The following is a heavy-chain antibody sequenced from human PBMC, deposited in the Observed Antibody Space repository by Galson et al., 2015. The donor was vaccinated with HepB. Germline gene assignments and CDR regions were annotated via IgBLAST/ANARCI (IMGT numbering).Heavy chain of an antibody. J-gene: IGHJ6*03. Sequence: SVKVSCKVSGYTLTELSMHRVRQAPGKGLEWMGGFDPEDGETIYAQKFQGRVTMTEDTSTDTAYMELSSLRSEDTAVYYCATTTMARGGEYYYYYYYMDVWGKGTTVTVSS. CDR2: FDPEDGET. CDR3: ATTTMARGGEYYYYYYYMDV. D-gene: IGHD3-16*01. V-gene: IGHV1-24*01. CDR1: GYTLTELS.